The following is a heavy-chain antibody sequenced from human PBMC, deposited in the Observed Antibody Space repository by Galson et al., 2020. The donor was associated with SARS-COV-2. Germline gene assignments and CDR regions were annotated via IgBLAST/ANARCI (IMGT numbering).Heavy chain of an antibody. D-gene: IGHD3-22*01. J-gene: IGHJ4*02. CDR2: ISSSSSYI. CDR1: GFTFSSYS. Sequence: GGYLRLSCAASGFTFSSYSMNWVRQAPGKGLEWVSSISSSSSYIYYADSVTGRFTISRDNATNSLYLQMNSLRAEDTAVYYCARVSGAWYYYDSSGYADYWGQGTLVTVSS. CDR3: ARVSGAWYYYDSSGYADY. V-gene: IGHV3-21*01.